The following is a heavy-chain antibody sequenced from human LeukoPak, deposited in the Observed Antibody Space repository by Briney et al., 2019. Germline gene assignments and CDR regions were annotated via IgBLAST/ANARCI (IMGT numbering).Heavy chain of an antibody. CDR1: GFTFSSYA. CDR3: AKAPPGIAVAGLDY. D-gene: IGHD6-19*01. CDR2: ISYDGSNK. V-gene: IGHV3-30*04. J-gene: IGHJ4*02. Sequence: GGSLRLSCAASGFTFSSYAMHWVRQAPGKGLEWVAVISYDGSNKYYADSVKGRFTISRDNSKNTLYLQMNSLRAEDTAVYYCAKAPPGIAVAGLDYWGQGTLVTVSS.